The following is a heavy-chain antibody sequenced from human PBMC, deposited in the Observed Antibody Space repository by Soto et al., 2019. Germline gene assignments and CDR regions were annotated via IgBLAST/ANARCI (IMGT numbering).Heavy chain of an antibody. CDR3: ASGSYSNWFDR. CDR2: IYYSGST. D-gene: IGHD1-26*01. J-gene: IGHJ5*02. CDR1: GGSVSSGSYY. Sequence: QVQLQESGPGLVKPSETLSLTCTVSGGSVSSGSYYWSWIRQPPGKGLEWIGYIYYSGSTNYNPSLKSRVTISVDTSKNQFSLKLSSVTAADTAVYYCASGSYSNWFDRWGRGTLVTVSS. V-gene: IGHV4-61*01.